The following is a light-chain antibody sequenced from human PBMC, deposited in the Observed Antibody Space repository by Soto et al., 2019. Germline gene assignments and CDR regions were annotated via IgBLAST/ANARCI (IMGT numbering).Light chain of an antibody. J-gene: IGKJ1*01. CDR1: QSLLYSSNNNNY. CDR2: RAS. Sequence: DIVMTQSPDSLAVSLGERATISCKSSQSLLYSSNNNNYLAWFQQKLGQHPKLLIYRASTRASGVPDRFSVSGSETYFTLTISSLRAEDVAVYYCHQYLTNPLTFGQGTKVEIK. CDR3: HQYLTNPLT. V-gene: IGKV4-1*01.